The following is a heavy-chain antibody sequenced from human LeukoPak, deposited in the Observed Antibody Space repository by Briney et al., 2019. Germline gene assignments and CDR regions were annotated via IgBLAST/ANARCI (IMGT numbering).Heavy chain of an antibody. Sequence: GGSLRLSCAASGFPFSSYAMSWVRQAPGKGLEWVSGISGSGGTTYYADSVKGRFTISRDKSKNTVYLQVNSLRAEDTAVYYCAKRRDGFDIWGQGTLVTVSS. J-gene: IGHJ3*02. V-gene: IGHV3-23*01. CDR1: GFPFSSYA. CDR2: ISGSGGTT. D-gene: IGHD5-24*01. CDR3: AKRRDGFDI.